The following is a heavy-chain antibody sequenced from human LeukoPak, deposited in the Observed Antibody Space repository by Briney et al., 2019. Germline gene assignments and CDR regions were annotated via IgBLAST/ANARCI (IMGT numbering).Heavy chain of an antibody. CDR1: GFNFNSYS. CDR3: ARDFRGYFDY. D-gene: IGHD3-10*01. CDR2: ISYDGSNP. V-gene: IGHV3-30*04. J-gene: IGHJ4*02. Sequence: GGSLGLSCVASGFNFNSYSMHWVRQAPGKGLEWVAVISYDGSNPYYADSVRGRFTISRDNSNNALYLQMNSLRAEDTAVYYCARDFRGYFDYWGQGTLVTVSS.